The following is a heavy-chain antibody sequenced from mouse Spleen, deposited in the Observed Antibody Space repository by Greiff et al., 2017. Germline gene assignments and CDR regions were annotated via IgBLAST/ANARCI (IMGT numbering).Heavy chain of an antibody. CDR2: IWAGGST. CDR1: GFSLTSYG. CDR3: ARDPGLPPAWFAY. Sequence: QVQLQQSGPGLVAPSQSLSITCTASGFSLTSYGVHWVRQPPGKGLEWLGVIWAGGSTNYNSALMSRLSISKDNSKSQVFLKMNSLQTDDTAMYYCARDPGLPPAWFAYWGQGTLVTVSA. J-gene: IGHJ3*01. D-gene: IGHD6-1*01. V-gene: IGHV2-9*02.